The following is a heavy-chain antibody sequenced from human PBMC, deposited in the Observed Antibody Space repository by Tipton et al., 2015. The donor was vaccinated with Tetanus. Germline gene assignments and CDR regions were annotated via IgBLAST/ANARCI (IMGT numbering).Heavy chain of an antibody. V-gene: IGHV3-49*03. CDR1: GFTFGDYG. J-gene: IGHJ4*02. D-gene: IGHD1-1*01. CDR3: GGRDRTTGTTLGLFDN. Sequence: SLRLSCTGSGFTFGDYGMNWFRQAPGKGLEWIGLIRSKDYGGTTEYAASVKDRFTISRDDSKSTAYLQMDSLKTEDTAVYYCGGRDRTTGTTLGLFDNWGQGTLVTVSS. CDR2: IRSKDYGGTT.